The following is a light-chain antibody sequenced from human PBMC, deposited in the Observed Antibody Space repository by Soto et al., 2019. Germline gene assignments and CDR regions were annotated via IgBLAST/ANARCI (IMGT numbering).Light chain of an antibody. V-gene: IGKV1-5*01. CDR2: DAS. CDR3: QQYNSYQWT. Sequence: DVQMTQSPSTLSASVVERFTSTVRASQSISSWLAWYQQKPWKAPKLLIYDASSLESGVPSRFSGRGSGTEFTLTISSLQPDDFATYSCQQYNSYQWTFGQGTKVDI. CDR1: QSISSW. J-gene: IGKJ1*01.